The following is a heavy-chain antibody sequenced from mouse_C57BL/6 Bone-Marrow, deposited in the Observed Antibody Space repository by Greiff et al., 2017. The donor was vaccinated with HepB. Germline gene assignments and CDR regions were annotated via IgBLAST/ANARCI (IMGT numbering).Heavy chain of an antibody. Sequence: QVQLQQPGAELVRPGSSVKLSCKASGYTFTSYWMDWVKQRPGQGLEWIGNIYPSDSETHYNQKFKDKATLTVDKSYSTAYMQLSSLTAEDSAVYYCARSVYLWYFDVWGTGTTVTFSS. J-gene: IGHJ1*03. CDR3: ARSVYLWYFDV. D-gene: IGHD5-5*01. CDR1: GYTFTSYW. V-gene: IGHV1-61*01. CDR2: IYPSDSET.